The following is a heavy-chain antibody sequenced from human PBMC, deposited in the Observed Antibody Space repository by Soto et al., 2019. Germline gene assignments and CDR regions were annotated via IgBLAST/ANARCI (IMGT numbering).Heavy chain of an antibody. V-gene: IGHV3-30*18. J-gene: IGHJ3*02. Sequence: QPGGSLTLSCAASGFTFTSYGMHWVRQAPGKGLEWVAGISYDGTNKYYADSVKGRFTISRDSSKNTLYLQMNSLRAEDTAVYYCANGLGEVPPFHIWGQGTMVTLSS. D-gene: IGHD3-10*01. CDR3: ANGLGEVPPFHI. CDR1: GFTFTSYG. CDR2: ISYDGTNK.